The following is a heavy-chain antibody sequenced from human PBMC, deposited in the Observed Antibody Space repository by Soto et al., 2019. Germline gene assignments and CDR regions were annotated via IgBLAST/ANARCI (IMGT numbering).Heavy chain of an antibody. CDR2: ISSYNGNT. Sequence: QVQLVQSGAEVKKPGASVKVSCKASGYTFTSYGISWVRQAPGQGLEWMGWISSYNGNTNYAQKLQGRVTMTTDTSTSTAYMELRSLRSDDTAVYYCARGGIVVVPAAGSSWDTNFDYWGQGTLVTVSS. CDR1: GYTFTSYG. CDR3: ARGGIVVVPAAGSSWDTNFDY. V-gene: IGHV1-18*04. D-gene: IGHD2-2*01. J-gene: IGHJ4*02.